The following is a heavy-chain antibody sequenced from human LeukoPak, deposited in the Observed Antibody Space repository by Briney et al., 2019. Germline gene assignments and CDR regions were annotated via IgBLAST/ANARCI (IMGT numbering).Heavy chain of an antibody. J-gene: IGHJ6*02. V-gene: IGHV1-8*01. Sequence: RASVTVSCKASGYTFTSYDINWVRQATGQGLEWMGWMNPNSGNTGYAQKFQARVTMTRNTSISTAYMELSSLRSEDTAVYYCARGRTFVVVPAGVYYYYYGMDVWGQGTTVTVSS. D-gene: IGHD2-2*01. CDR2: MNPNSGNT. CDR3: ARGRTFVVVPAGVYYYYYGMDV. CDR1: GYTFTSYD.